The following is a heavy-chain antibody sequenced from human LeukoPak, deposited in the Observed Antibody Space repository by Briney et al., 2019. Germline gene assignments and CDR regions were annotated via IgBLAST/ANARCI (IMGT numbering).Heavy chain of an antibody. CDR3: ASSRDRPYADY. V-gene: IGHV1-58*02. Sequence: SVKVSCKASGFTFTSSAMQWVRQARGQRLEWIGWIVVGSGNTNYAQKFQERVTMTTDTSTSTAYMELRSLRSDDTAVYYCASSRDRPYADYWGQGTLVTVSS. J-gene: IGHJ4*02. CDR1: GFTFTSSA. D-gene: IGHD4-17*01. CDR2: IVVGSGNT.